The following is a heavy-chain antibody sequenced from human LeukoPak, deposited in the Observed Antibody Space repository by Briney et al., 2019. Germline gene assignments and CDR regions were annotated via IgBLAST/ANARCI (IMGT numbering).Heavy chain of an antibody. D-gene: IGHD2-15*01. J-gene: IGHJ3*02. Sequence: GASVTVSCKASGYTFTSYYMHWVRQAPGQGLEWMGIINPSGGSTSYAQKFQGRVTMTRDMSTSTVYMELSSLRSEDTAVYYCARVPDCSGGSCRHAFDIWGQGTMVTVPS. CDR3: ARVPDCSGGSCRHAFDI. CDR1: GYTFTSYY. V-gene: IGHV1-46*01. CDR2: INPSGGST.